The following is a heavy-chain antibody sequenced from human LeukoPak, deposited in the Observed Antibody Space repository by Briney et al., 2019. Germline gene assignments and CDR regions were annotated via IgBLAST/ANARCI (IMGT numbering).Heavy chain of an antibody. CDR1: GYTFTSHD. CDR2: INPSGGST. V-gene: IGHV1-46*01. J-gene: IGHJ4*02. Sequence: ASVKVSCKASGYTFTSHDMHWVRQAPGQGLEWMGIINPSGGSTSYAQKFQDRVTKTRDTSTNTVYMELSSLRSEDTAVYYCALQGYYNFWSGSYTLLDFDYWGQGTLVTVSS. D-gene: IGHD3-3*01. CDR3: ALQGYYNFWSGSYTLLDFDY.